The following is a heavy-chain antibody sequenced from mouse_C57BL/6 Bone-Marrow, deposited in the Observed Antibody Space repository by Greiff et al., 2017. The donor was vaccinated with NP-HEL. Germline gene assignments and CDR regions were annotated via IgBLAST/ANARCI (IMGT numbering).Heavy chain of an antibody. Sequence: EVMLVESGGGLVKPGGSLKLSCAASGFTFSSYTMSWVRQTPEKRLEWVATISGGGGNTYYPDSVKGRFTISRDNAKNTLYLQMSSLRSEDTALYYCARPGCDAIDYWGQGTTLTVSS. D-gene: IGHD3-1*01. CDR1: GFTFSSYT. V-gene: IGHV5-9*01. CDR2: ISGGGGNT. J-gene: IGHJ2*01. CDR3: ARPGCDAIDY.